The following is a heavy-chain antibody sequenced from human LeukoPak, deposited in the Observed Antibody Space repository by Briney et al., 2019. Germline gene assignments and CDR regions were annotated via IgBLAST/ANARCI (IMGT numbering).Heavy chain of an antibody. D-gene: IGHD3-16*02. CDR2: IYTSGST. V-gene: IGHV4-4*07. CDR3: AKQGRQIPFGGVVAIAPFDI. J-gene: IGHJ3*02. Sequence: SETLSLTCTVSGGSISSYYWSWIRQPAGKGLEWIGRIYTSGSTNYNPSLKSRVTMSVDTSKNQFSLNLSSVTAADTALYYCAKQGRQIPFGGVVAIAPFDIWGQGTMVTVSS. CDR1: GGSISSYY.